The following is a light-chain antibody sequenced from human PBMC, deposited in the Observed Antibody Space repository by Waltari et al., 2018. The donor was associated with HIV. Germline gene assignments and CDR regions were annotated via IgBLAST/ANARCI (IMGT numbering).Light chain of an antibody. CDR1: QSVSNNY. J-gene: IGKJ1*01. Sequence: EIVLTQSPGTLSLSPGERATLSCRASQSVSNNYLAWYQQKPGQAPRLLIYGASTRATGIPDRFSGSGSGTDFTLTVSRLEPEDFAVYYCQQYGSSYWTFGQGTKVEIK. V-gene: IGKV3-20*01. CDR3: QQYGSSYWT. CDR2: GAS.